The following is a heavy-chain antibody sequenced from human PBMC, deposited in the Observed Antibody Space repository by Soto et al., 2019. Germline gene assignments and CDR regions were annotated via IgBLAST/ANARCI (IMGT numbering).Heavy chain of an antibody. J-gene: IGHJ6*02. CDR1: GGSISSGGYY. CDR2: IYYSGST. V-gene: IGHV4-31*03. CDR3: ARDGPRNYYYYGMDV. Sequence: QVQLQESGPGLVKPSQTLSLTCTVSGGSISSGGYYWSWIRQHPGKGLEWIGYIYYSGSTYYNPSLKSRVTISVDTSKNQFSLKLSSVTAADTAVYYCARDGPRNYYYYGMDVWGQGTTVTGSS.